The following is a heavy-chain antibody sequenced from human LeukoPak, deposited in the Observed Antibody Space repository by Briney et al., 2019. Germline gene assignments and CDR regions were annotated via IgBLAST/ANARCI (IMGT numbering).Heavy chain of an antibody. CDR1: GFTFSNYW. V-gene: IGHV3-7*01. CDR3: ARGVYELNS. J-gene: IGHJ4*02. Sequence: GGSLRLSCVASGFTFSNYWMSWVRRAPGKGLEWVANINQDGNEKYYVDSVKGRFTISRDNAKNSLYLQMNSLRAENTAVYYCARGVYELNSWGQGTLVTVSS. D-gene: IGHD1-7*01. CDR2: INQDGNEK.